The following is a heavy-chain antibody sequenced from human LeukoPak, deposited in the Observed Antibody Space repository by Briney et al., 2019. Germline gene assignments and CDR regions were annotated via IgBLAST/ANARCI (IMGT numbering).Heavy chain of an antibody. V-gene: IGHV3-48*04. J-gene: IGHJ4*02. CDR3: ARDRQNKDFWSGGDY. D-gene: IGHD3-3*01. Sequence: GGSLRLSCRGSGFTFSSYSMNWVRQAPGKGLEWVSHISSSNSIIYADSVKGRFTISRDNAKNSVYLQMDTLRPEDTAVYYCARDRQNKDFWSGGDYWGQGTLVTVSS. CDR1: GFTFSSYS. CDR2: ISSSNSI.